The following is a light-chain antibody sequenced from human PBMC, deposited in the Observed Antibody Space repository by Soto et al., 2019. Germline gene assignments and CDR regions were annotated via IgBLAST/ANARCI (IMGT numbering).Light chain of an antibody. V-gene: IGKV3-20*01. J-gene: IGKJ2*01. CDR1: QRVSSSY. Sequence: EMVLTQSPDTLSLSPGERATLSCRASQRVSSSYLAWYQQKLGQAPRLLIYGASTRATGIPDRFSGSGSGTDFTLTVSRLEPEDFAVFYCQQYGSSPPTFGQGTKLEIK. CDR2: GAS. CDR3: QQYGSSPPT.